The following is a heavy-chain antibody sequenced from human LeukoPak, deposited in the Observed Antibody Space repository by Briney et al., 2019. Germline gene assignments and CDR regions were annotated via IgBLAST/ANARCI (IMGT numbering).Heavy chain of an antibody. Sequence: GGSLRLSCAASGFSFSTYDMHWVRQAPGKGLEWVAVISSDGGHKYWADSVKGRFTISRDNSKNTVYLQMNSLRAEDTAVYYCAKGSIDWYYFDYWGQGTLVTVSS. CDR3: AKGSIDWYYFDY. CDR2: ISSDGGHK. CDR1: GFSFSTYD. D-gene: IGHD3-9*01. J-gene: IGHJ4*02. V-gene: IGHV3-30*18.